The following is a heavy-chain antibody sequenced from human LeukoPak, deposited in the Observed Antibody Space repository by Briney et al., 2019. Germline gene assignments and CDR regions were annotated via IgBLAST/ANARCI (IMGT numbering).Heavy chain of an antibody. CDR1: GFTFRSYG. Sequence: GGSLRLSCAASGFTFRSYGMSWVRQPPGKGLERVSGISDSGGSTYYAESLNDRFTICRDNSKNTMYLQMNRLRAAATAVYYCAKGLTMYDILTFYHCWGQGTLVTVSS. CDR2: ISDSGGST. J-gene: IGHJ4*02. CDR3: AKGLTMYDILTFYHC. V-gene: IGHV3-23*01. D-gene: IGHD3-9*01.